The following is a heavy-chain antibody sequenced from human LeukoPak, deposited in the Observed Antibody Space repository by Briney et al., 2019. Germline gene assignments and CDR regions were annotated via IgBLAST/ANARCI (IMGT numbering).Heavy chain of an antibody. D-gene: IGHD3-10*02. CDR2: STKSANTDNT. CDR1: GFTFSDHF. Sequence: GGSLRLSCAVSGFTFSDHFMDWVRQAPGKGLEWVGRSTKSANTDNTHYAASVKGIFTISRDDSDNSMYRQMNSLKTEDTAVYYCSRARMGEVFNYVWGLGTLVTVSS. J-gene: IGHJ4*02. V-gene: IGHV3-72*01. CDR3: SRARMGEVFNYV.